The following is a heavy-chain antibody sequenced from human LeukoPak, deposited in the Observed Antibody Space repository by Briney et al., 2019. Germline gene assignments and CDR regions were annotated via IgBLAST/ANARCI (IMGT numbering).Heavy chain of an antibody. CDR1: GFTFSNYW. Sequence: GGSLRLSCAASGFTFSNYWMSWVRQAPGKGLEWVANIKEDGSEKNYVDSVKGRFTISRDNAKNSLYLQMNSLRAEDTAVYYCARGRLRFGSAYWXQGTLVTVSS. CDR2: IKEDGSEK. V-gene: IGHV3-7*01. D-gene: IGHD5-12*01. J-gene: IGHJ4*02. CDR3: ARGRLRFGSAY.